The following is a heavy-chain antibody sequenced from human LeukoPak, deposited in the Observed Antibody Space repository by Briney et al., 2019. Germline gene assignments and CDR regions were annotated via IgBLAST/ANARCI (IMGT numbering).Heavy chain of an antibody. J-gene: IGHJ4*02. CDR1: GFTFSSYA. D-gene: IGHD1-26*01. Sequence: GGSLRLSCAASGFTFSSYAMNWVRQAPGKGLEWVSAISNSGDRTYYADSVKGRFTISRDNSKNTLYLQMNSLRTEDTAVYYCAKDFVPRGGSYFPGFDYWGQGTLVIVSS. CDR2: ISNSGDRT. V-gene: IGHV3-23*01. CDR3: AKDFVPRGGSYFPGFDY.